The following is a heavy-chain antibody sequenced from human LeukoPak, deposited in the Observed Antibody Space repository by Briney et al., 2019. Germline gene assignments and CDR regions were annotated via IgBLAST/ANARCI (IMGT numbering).Heavy chain of an antibody. J-gene: IGHJ4*02. CDR1: GYSFTSYW. V-gene: IGHV5-51*01. CDR3: ARGGYSGSYPYYFDY. CDR2: IYPGDSDT. Sequence: GESLKISCKGSGYSFTSYWIGWVRQMPGKGLEWMGIIYPGDSDTRYSPSFQGQVTISADKSISTAYLQWSSLKASDTAMYYCARGGYSGSYPYYFDYLGQGTLATVSS. D-gene: IGHD1-26*01.